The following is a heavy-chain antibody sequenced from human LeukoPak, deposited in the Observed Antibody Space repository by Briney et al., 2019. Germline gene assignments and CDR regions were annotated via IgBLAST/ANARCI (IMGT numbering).Heavy chain of an antibody. Sequence: PGGSLRLSCAASGFTFSNNHMAWVRQTPGKGLEWVSTITSSGGSTYYPDSVKGRFTISRDNSKNTLYLQMNSLRAEDTAVYYCAIYYYDSSGYSRYFGYWGQGTLVTVSS. V-gene: IGHV3-23*01. CDR2: ITSSGGST. J-gene: IGHJ4*02. D-gene: IGHD3-22*01. CDR1: GFTFSNNH. CDR3: AIYYYDSSGYSRYFGY.